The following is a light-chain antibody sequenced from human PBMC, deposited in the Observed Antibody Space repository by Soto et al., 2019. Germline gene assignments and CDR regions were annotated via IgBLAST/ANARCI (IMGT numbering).Light chain of an antibody. J-gene: IGKJ1*01. V-gene: IGKV1-5*03. Sequence: DIQMTQSPSSVSAYVGDRVTITCRASQDIRDWIAWYQQRPGKAPKFLIYRASNLQSGVPSRFSGSGSGTEFTLTISSLQPDDFATYYCQQYKSNFPTFGQGTKVDI. CDR1: QDIRDW. CDR2: RAS. CDR3: QQYKSNFPT.